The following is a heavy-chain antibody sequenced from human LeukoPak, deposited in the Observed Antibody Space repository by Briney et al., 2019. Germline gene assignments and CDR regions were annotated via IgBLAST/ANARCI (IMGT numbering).Heavy chain of an antibody. Sequence: SVTVSCKASGGTFSSTTINWVRQAPGQGLEWMGGITPIFRTPNYAQKFQGRVTITAVESMSTAYMELSSLRSEDTAVYYCARYREGYYFDYWGQGTLVTVSS. V-gene: IGHV1-69*01. J-gene: IGHJ4*02. CDR1: GGTFSSTT. CDR3: ARYREGYYFDY. CDR2: ITPIFRTP.